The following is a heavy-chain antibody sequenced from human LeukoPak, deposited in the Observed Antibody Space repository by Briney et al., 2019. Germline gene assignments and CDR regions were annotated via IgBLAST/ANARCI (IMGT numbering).Heavy chain of an antibody. CDR2: IYYSGST. V-gene: IGHV4-59*01. J-gene: IGHJ4*02. CDR3: ARESPLGLLDY. Sequence: SETLSLTCTVSGGSISSYHWSWIRQPPGRGLEWIGYIYYSGSTNYNPSLKSRVTISVDTSKNRFSLKLSSVTAADTAVYYCARESPLGLLDYWGQGTLVTVSS. CDR1: GGSISSYH. D-gene: IGHD5-12*01.